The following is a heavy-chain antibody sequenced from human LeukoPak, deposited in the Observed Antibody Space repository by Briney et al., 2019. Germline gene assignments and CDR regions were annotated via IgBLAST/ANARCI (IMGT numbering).Heavy chain of an antibody. CDR3: AKTLLADYYDSSGYYFDY. Sequence: GRSLRLSCAASGFPFDDHGMHWVRQAPGKGLEWVSGISWSSGIIGYADSVKGRFTISRDNAKNSLYLQMNSLRAEDTALYYCAKTLLADYYDSSGYYFDYWGQGTLVTVSS. CDR1: GFPFDDHG. D-gene: IGHD3-22*01. V-gene: IGHV3-9*01. J-gene: IGHJ4*02. CDR2: ISWSSGII.